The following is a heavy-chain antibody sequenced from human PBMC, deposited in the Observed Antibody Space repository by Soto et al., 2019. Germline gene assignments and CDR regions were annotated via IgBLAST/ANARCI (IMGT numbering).Heavy chain of an antibody. CDR2: ISWNSGSI. Sequence: EVQLVESGGGLVQPGRSLRLSCAASGFTFDDYAMPWVRQAPGKGLEWVSGISWNSGSIGYADSVKGRFTISRDNAKNSLYLQMNSLRAEDTALYYCAKGAGGLVVAATANTFDYWGQGTLVTVSS. D-gene: IGHD2-15*01. J-gene: IGHJ4*02. V-gene: IGHV3-9*01. CDR1: GFTFDDYA. CDR3: AKGAGGLVVAATANTFDY.